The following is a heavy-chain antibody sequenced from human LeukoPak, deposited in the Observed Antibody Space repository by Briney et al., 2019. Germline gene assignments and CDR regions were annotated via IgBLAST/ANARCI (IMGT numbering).Heavy chain of an antibody. D-gene: IGHD3-10*01. CDR1: GFTFDDYA. V-gene: IGHV3-9*01. Sequence: GGSLRLSCAASGFTFDDYAMHWVRQAPGKGLEWVSGISWNSGSIGYADSVKGRFTISRDNAKNSLYLQMNSLRAEDTALYYCASQSVRGDDYWGQGTLVTVSS. J-gene: IGHJ4*02. CDR3: ASQSVRGDDY. CDR2: ISWNSGSI.